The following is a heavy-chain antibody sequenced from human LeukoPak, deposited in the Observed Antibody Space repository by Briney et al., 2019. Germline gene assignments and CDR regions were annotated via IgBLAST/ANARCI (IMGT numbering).Heavy chain of an antibody. CDR2: IKSKTDGGTT. CDR3: TTALRGPFGFDY. CDR1: GFTFSNAW. Sequence: GGSLRLSCAASGFTFSNAWMSWVRQAPGQGLVWVGRIKSKTDGGTTDYAAPVKGRFTISRDDSKNTLYLQMNSLKTEDTAVYYCTTALRGPFGFDYWGQGTLVTVSS. D-gene: IGHD3-10*01. J-gene: IGHJ4*02. V-gene: IGHV3-15*01.